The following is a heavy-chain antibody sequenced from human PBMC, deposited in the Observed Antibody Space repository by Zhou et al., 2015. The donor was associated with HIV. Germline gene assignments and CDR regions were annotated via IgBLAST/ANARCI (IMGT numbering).Heavy chain of an antibody. CDR1: GGTFSSYA. Sequence: QVQLVQSGAEVKKPGSSVKVSCKASGGTFSSYAISWVRQAPGQGLEWMGGIIPIFGTANYAQKLQGRVTMTTDTSTSTAYMELRSLRSDDTAVYYCARNLGDLYSYGYDAFDIWGQGTMVTVSS. J-gene: IGHJ3*02. D-gene: IGHD5-18*01. CDR3: ARNLGDLYSYGYDAFDI. V-gene: IGHV1-69*06. CDR2: IIPIFGTA.